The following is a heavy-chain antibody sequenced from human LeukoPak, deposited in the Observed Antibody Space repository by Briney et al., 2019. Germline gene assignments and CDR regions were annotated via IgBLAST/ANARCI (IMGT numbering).Heavy chain of an antibody. J-gene: IGHJ3*02. V-gene: IGHV6-1*01. D-gene: IGHD3-22*01. CDR3: AREGRRYYDSSGWDAFDI. Sequence: SQTLSLTCAISGDSVSSNSAAWNWIRQSPSRGLEWLGRTYYRSKWYNDYAVSVKSRITINPDTSKNQFSLQLNSVTPEDTAVYYCAREGRRYYDSSGWDAFDIWGQGTMVTVSS. CDR2: TYYRSKWYN. CDR1: GDSVSSNSAA.